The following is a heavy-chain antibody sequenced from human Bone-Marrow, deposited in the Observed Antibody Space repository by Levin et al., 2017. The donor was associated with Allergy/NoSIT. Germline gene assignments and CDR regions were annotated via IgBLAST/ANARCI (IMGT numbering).Heavy chain of an antibody. CDR2: INPNNGAT. J-gene: IGHJ2*01. CDR3: ARDPAVTRDGYFDL. CDR1: GFAFTDYY. D-gene: IGHD4-17*01. V-gene: IGHV1-2*02. Sequence: ASVKVSCKASGFAFTDYYMHWVRQAPGQGLEWLGWINPNNGATKYALKFQDRVTMTRDTSISTAYMEFRRLRSEDTAVFYCARDPAVTRDGYFDLWGRGTLVSVSS.